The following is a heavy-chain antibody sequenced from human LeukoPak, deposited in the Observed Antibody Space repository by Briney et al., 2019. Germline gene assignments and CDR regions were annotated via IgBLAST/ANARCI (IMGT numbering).Heavy chain of an antibody. CDR3: ARAETTVTTMLGY. CDR2: INPNSGGT. Sequence: ASVKVSCKASGYTFTGYYMHWERQAPGQGLEWMGWINPNSGGTNYAQKFQGRATMTRDTSISTAYMELSRLRSDDTAVYYCARAETTVTTMLGYWGQGTLVTVSS. D-gene: IGHD4-17*01. V-gene: IGHV1-2*02. CDR1: GYTFTGYY. J-gene: IGHJ4*02.